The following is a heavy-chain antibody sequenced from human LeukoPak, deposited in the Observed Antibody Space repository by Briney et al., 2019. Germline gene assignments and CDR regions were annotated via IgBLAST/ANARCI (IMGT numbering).Heavy chain of an antibody. CDR3: AKIRSDIVATGGAFDI. CDR1: GFTFSSYG. J-gene: IGHJ3*02. V-gene: IGHV3-23*01. D-gene: IGHD5-12*01. Sequence: PGGSLRLSCAASGFTFSSYGMSWVRQAPGKGLEWVSAISGSGGSTYYADSVKGRFTISRDNSKNTLYLQMNSLRAEDTAVYYCAKIRSDIVATGGAFDIWGQGTMVTVSS. CDR2: ISGSGGST.